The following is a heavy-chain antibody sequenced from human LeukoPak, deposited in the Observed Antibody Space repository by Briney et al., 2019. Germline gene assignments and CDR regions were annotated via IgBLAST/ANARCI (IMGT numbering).Heavy chain of an antibody. CDR3: TRHDTVIGGWFDP. Sequence: GGSLRLSCAASGFTFSIYSMNWVRQAPGKGLEWLSYISSSSNTIYYADSVKGRFTISRDNAKDSLYLQMNSLRDEDTAVYYCTRHDTVIGGWFDPWGQGTRVTVSS. D-gene: IGHD4-11*01. CDR1: GFTFSIYS. J-gene: IGHJ5*02. CDR2: ISSSSNTI. V-gene: IGHV3-48*02.